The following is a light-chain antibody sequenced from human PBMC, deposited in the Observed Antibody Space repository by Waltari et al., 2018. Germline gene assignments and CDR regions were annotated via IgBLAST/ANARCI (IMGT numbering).Light chain of an antibody. CDR2: DVS. J-gene: IGLJ3*02. V-gene: IGLV2-11*01. CDR1: RSDIGGHND. Sequence: QSALTQPRSVSGSPGQSVTISCTGTRSDIGGHNDVSWYQQHPGKAPKDMIYDVSKGPSRVPDRSSGSQSDNTASLTISGLQADDEACYYCCAYAGSYILLFGGVTKLTVL. CDR3: CAYAGSYILL.